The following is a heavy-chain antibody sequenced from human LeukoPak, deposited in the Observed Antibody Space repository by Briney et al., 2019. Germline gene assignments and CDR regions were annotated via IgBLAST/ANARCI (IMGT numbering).Heavy chain of an antibody. CDR3: ARRVSVGFDP. CDR1: GYSFTSDW. D-gene: IGHD6-19*01. V-gene: IGHV5-51*01. J-gene: IGHJ5*02. Sequence: GGCLHISCKGSGYSFTSDWIGWVRPMPGKGLEWMGIIYPGDSDTRYSPSFQGQVTISADKSISTAYLQWSSLKASDTAMYYCARRVSVGFDPWGQGTLVTVSS. CDR2: IYPGDSDT.